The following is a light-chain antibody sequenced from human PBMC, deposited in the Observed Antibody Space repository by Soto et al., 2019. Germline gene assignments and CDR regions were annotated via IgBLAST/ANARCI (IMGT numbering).Light chain of an antibody. CDR2: GAF. CDR1: QSVSSN. CDR3: QQYNSYPWT. V-gene: IGKV3-15*01. Sequence: EIVMTQSPATLSVSPGERATLSCRASQSVSSNLAWYQQKPGQAPRLLIYGAFIRPTGIAARFSGSGSGTEFTLTISSLQPDDFATYYCQQYNSYPWTFGQGTKVEIK. J-gene: IGKJ1*01.